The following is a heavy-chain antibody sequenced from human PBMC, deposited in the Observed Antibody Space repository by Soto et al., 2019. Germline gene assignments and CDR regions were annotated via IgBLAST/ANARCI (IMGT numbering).Heavy chain of an antibody. CDR1: GFTFSNYW. D-gene: IGHD6-19*01. V-gene: IGHV3-74*01. CDR3: AMAVIGTVFDY. CDR2: INSDGSST. J-gene: IGHJ4*02. Sequence: GGSLRLSCAVSGFTFSNYWIHWVRQAPGKGLVWVSRINSDGSSTSYADSVKGRFTISRDTAKNTLYLLMNSLRAEDTAVYYCAMAVIGTVFDYWGQGTLVTVSS.